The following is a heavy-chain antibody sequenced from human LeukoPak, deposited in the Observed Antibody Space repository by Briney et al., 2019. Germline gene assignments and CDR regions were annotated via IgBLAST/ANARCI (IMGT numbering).Heavy chain of an antibody. D-gene: IGHD4-17*01. V-gene: IGHV1-2*02. Sequence: ASVKVSCKASGYTFTGYYMHWVRQAPGQGLEWMGWINPNSGGTNYAQKFQGRVTMTRDTSTSTAYMELSRLRSDDTAVYYCARGPHDYAYNWFDPWGQGTLVTVSS. CDR3: ARGPHDYAYNWFDP. CDR2: INPNSGGT. J-gene: IGHJ5*02. CDR1: GYTFTGYY.